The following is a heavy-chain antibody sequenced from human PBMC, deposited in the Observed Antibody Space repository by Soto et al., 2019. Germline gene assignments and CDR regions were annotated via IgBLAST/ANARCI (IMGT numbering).Heavy chain of an antibody. CDR1: GGTFNGFG. CDR3: ARELKELGSYYYYGLDV. V-gene: IGHV1-69*18. CDR2: IIPIIATT. D-gene: IGHD6-13*01. J-gene: IGHJ6*02. Sequence: QVQLVQSGAEVKKPGSSVRVSCQTSGGTFNGFGVAWVRQAPGQGLEWMGTIIPIIATTKYAQNFQGRVTITADASTGTAYMDLSSLRSEDTAVYYCARELKELGSYYYYGLDVWGLGTTVTVSS.